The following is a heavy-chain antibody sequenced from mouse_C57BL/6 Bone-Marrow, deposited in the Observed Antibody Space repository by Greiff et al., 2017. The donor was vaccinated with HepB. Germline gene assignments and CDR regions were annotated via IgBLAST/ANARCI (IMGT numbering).Heavy chain of an antibody. D-gene: IGHD2-10*02. Sequence: VQLVESGAELVRPGTSVKMSCKASGYTFTNYWIGWAKQRPGHGLEWIGDIYPGGGYTNYNEKFKGKATLTADKSSSTAYMQFSSLTSEDSAIYYCARSGVWPDYWGQGTTLTVSS. V-gene: IGHV1-63*01. CDR1: GYTFTNYW. CDR2: IYPGGGYT. CDR3: ARSGVWPDY. J-gene: IGHJ2*01.